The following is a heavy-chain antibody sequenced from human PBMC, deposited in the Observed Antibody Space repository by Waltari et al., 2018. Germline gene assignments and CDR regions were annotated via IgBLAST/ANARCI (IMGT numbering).Heavy chain of an antibody. D-gene: IGHD3-16*02. CDR2: IYGDDVK. CDR3: AHRCYTSACFDY. J-gene: IGHJ4*02. Sequence: QITLKESGPTLVKPTQTLTLTCTFSGFSLSTSAVGVGWIRQPPGKALQWLALIYGDDVKRYSPSLKNRLTISKDTSKQQVVLTMTNMDPVDTATYYCAHRCYTSACFDYWGQGTLVTVSS. V-gene: IGHV2-5*02. CDR1: GFSLSTSAVG.